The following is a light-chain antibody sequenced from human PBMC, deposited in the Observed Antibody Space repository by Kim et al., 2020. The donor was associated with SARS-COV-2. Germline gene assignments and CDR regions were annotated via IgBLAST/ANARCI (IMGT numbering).Light chain of an antibody. CDR1: KLVDVF. J-gene: IGLJ1*01. CDR3: QAWDGSTTCV. V-gene: IGLV3-1*01. Sequence: PDTTATLTCSGNKLVDVFASCSQQKPGQSPFLVIYKDPKRPSGIPERFSASNSGNTATLTISGTQPLDEADYYCQAWDGSTTCVFGTGTKVTVL. CDR2: KDP.